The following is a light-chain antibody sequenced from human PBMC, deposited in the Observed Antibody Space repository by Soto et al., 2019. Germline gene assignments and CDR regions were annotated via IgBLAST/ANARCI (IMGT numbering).Light chain of an antibody. J-gene: IGKJ5*01. CDR3: QQYNKGTIT. CDR2: SXS. V-gene: IGKV3-15*01. Sequence: IVRTQSPATLPLSPGERATLFXRASQSVNRNLPWYQQKPGXPPRXXXYSXSTRASGIPARFSGSGSGTEFTLTISSLQSEDGSRYYCQQYNKGTITVGQGTRLEI. CDR1: QSVNRN.